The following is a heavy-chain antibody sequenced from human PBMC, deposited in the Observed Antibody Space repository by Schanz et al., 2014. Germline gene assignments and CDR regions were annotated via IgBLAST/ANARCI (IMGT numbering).Heavy chain of an antibody. V-gene: IGHV1-18*01. CDR2: ISAYTNNT. CDR1: RYTFNTYG. J-gene: IGHJ3*02. CDR3: ARGTMPGTFDI. Sequence: QVQLVQSGPEVKEPGASVKVSCEASRYTFNTYGLNWVRQAPGQGLEWMGWISAYTNNTNYAQKVQGRVTMTTDTSTGTAYMELRSLRYEDTALYYCARGTMPGTFDIWGQGTMVTVSS. D-gene: IGHD2-2*01.